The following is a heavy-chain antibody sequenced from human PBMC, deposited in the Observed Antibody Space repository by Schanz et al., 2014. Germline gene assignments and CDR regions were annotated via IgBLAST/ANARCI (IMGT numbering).Heavy chain of an antibody. V-gene: IGHV1-46*03. Sequence: QVQLVQSGAEVKKPGASVKVSCEASGYTFTSYYIHWFRQAPGQGLEWMGRIIPILDKTNYAQKFQGRVTMTADKSTSTVYMEVSGLRSEDTAVYYCARGPSTGAFDIWGQGTRVTVSS. J-gene: IGHJ3*02. CDR3: ARGPSTGAFDI. CDR2: IIPILDKT. CDR1: GYTFTSYY.